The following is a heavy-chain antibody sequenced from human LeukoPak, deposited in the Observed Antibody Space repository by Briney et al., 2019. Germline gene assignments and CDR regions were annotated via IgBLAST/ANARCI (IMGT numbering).Heavy chain of an antibody. J-gene: IGHJ4*02. CDR1: GFTFSSNY. V-gene: IGHV3-53*01. CDR2: IYSGGST. Sequence: GGSLRLSCAASGFTFSSNYMSWVRQAPGKGLEWVSVIYSGGSTYYADSVKGRFTISRDNSKNTLFLQMNSLRAEDTAIYYCAKYGPQDSGSSHFDYWGQGALVTVSS. D-gene: IGHD1-26*01. CDR3: AKYGPQDSGSSHFDY.